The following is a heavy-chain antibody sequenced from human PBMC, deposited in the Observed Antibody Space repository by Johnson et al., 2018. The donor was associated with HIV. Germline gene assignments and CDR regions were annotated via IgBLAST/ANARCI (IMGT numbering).Heavy chain of an antibody. CDR2: IWYDGSNK. D-gene: IGHD4-17*01. V-gene: IGHV3-33*06. CDR3: AKALGVYGDYVLDAFDI. J-gene: IGHJ3*02. Sequence: QMQLVESGGGVVQPGRSLRLSCAASRFTFSSYGMHWVRQAPGKGLEWVAVIWYDGSNKYYADSVKGRFTISRDNSKNTLYLQMNSRRAEDTAVYYCAKALGVYGDYVLDAFDIWGQGTMVTVSS. CDR1: RFTFSSYG.